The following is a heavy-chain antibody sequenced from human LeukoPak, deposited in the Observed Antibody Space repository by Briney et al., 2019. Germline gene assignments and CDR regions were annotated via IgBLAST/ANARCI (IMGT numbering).Heavy chain of an antibody. V-gene: IGHV3-30*18. CDR1: GFTFSSYG. CDR3: AKGSGVNYYYYGMDV. D-gene: IGHD6-25*01. CDR2: ISYDGSNK. J-gene: IGHJ6*02. Sequence: PGGSLRLSCAASGFTFSSYGMHWVRQAPGKGLEWVAVISYDGSNKYYADSVKGRFTISRDNSKNTLYLQMNSLRAEDTAVYYCAKGSGVNYYYYGMDVWGQGTTVTVSS.